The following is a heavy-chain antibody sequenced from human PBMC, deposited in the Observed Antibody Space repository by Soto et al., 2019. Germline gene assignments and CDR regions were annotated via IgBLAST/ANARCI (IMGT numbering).Heavy chain of an antibody. D-gene: IGHD3-3*01. CDR1: GYTFTSYY. CDR3: ARAGTTIFGVVTWFDP. CDR2: INPSGGST. Sequence: SVKVSCKASGYTFTSYYMHWVRQAPGQGLEWMGIINPSGGSTSYAQKFQGRVTMTRDTSTSTVYMELSSLRSEDTAVYYCARAGTTIFGVVTWFDPWGQGTLVTVSS. J-gene: IGHJ5*02. V-gene: IGHV1-46*01.